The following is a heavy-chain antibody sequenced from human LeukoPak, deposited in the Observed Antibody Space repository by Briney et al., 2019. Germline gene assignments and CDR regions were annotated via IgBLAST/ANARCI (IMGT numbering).Heavy chain of an antibody. Sequence: GGSLRLSCAASGITVSSNYMSWVRQAPGKGLEWVSVIYSGGSTYYADSVKGRFTISRDNSKNTLYLQMNSLRAEDTAVYYCATSIVGLTYDEHFQHWGQGTLVTVSS. CDR2: IYSGGST. V-gene: IGHV3-53*01. CDR1: GITVSSNY. D-gene: IGHD1-26*01. CDR3: ATSIVGLTYDEHFQH. J-gene: IGHJ1*01.